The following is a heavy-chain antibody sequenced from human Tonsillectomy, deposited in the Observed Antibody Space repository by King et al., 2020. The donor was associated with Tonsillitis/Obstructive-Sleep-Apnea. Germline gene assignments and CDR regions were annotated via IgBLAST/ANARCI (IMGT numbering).Heavy chain of an antibody. CDR1: GFTFSGSA. V-gene: IGHV3-73*01. CDR2: VRTIANNYAK. Sequence: VQLVESGGGLVQPGGSLKLSCTASGFTFSGSAMHWVRQTSGKGLEWVGRVRTIANNYAKAYAASVEGRFTISRDDSENTAFLQMNSLKSEDTAIYYCARHDYYTLALDFWGQGTLVTVSS. CDR3: ARHDYYTLALDF. D-gene: IGHD3-9*01. J-gene: IGHJ4*02.